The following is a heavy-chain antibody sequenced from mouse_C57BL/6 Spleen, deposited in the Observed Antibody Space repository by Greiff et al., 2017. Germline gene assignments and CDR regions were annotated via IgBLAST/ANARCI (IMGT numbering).Heavy chain of an antibody. CDR3: ARRDYAMDY. J-gene: IGHJ4*01. CDR2: INPSTGGT. CDR1: GYSFTGYY. V-gene: IGHV1-42*01. Sequence: EVMLVESGPELVKPGASVKISCKASGYSFTGYYMNWVKQSPEKSLEWIGEINPSTGGTTYNQKFKAKATLTVDKSSSTAYMQLKSLTSEDSAVYYCARRDYAMDYWGQGTSVTVSS.